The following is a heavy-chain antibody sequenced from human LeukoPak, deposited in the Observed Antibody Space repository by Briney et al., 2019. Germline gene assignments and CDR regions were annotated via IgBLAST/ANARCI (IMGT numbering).Heavy chain of an antibody. CDR1: GFSFNNYA. D-gene: IGHD7-27*01. V-gene: IGHV3-21*01. J-gene: IGHJ4*02. Sequence: PGGSLRVSCAASGFSFNNYAMNWVRQAPGKGLEWVSSISSSSSYIYYADSVKGRFTISRDNAKNSLYLQMNSLRAEDTAVYYCARQCPVPPPNPGDYFDYWGQGTLVTVSS. CDR2: ISSSSSYI. CDR3: ARQCPVPPPNPGDYFDY.